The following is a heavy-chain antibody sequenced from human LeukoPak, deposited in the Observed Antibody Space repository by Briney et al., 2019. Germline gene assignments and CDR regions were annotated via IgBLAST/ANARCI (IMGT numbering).Heavy chain of an antibody. CDR3: ARDIYRRDSYGFDY. Sequence: PGGSLRLSCAASGFAFSSYWMSWVRQAPGKGLEWVAVISYDGSNKYYADSVKGRFTISRDNSKNTLYLQMNSLRAEDTAVYYCARDIYRRDSYGFDYWGQGTLVTVSS. J-gene: IGHJ4*02. CDR2: ISYDGSNK. D-gene: IGHD5-18*01. CDR1: GFAFSSYW. V-gene: IGHV3-30-3*01.